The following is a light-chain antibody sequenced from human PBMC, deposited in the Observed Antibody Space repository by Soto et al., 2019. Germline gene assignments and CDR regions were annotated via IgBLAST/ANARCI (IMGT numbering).Light chain of an antibody. V-gene: IGKV3-15*01. CDR2: GAS. J-gene: IGKJ2*01. Sequence: ETVMTQSPATLSVSPGERVTLSCRASQSISTNLAWYQQRPGQAPRLLIFGASRRATDIPAMFGGSASYTEFTLTISSLQSEDFAVYYCLQYNNRPPYTFGQGTRLEI. CDR3: LQYNNRPPYT. CDR1: QSISTN.